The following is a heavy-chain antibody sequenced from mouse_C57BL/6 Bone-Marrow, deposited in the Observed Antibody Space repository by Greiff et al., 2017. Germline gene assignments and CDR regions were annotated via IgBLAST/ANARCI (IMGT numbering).Heavy chain of an antibody. V-gene: IGHV1-15*01. D-gene: IGHD2-1*01. J-gene: IGHJ2*01. CDR1: GYTFTDYE. CDR2: IDPETGGT. CDR3: TRSGYLLWTNYFDY. Sequence: QVQLKQSGAELVRPGASVTLSCKASGYTFTDYEMHWVKQTPVHGLEWIGAIDPETGGTAYNQKFKGKAILTADKSSSTAYMELRSLTSEDSAVYYCTRSGYLLWTNYFDYWGQGTTLTVSS.